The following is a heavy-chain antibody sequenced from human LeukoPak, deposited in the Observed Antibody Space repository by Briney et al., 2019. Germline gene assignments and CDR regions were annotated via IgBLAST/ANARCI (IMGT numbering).Heavy chain of an antibody. CDR1: GFTFSSYA. Sequence: QTGGSLRLSCAASGFTFSSYAMSWVRQAPGKGLEWVSAISGSGGSTYYADSVKGRFTISRDNSKNTLYLQMNSLRAEDTAVYYCAKASSGWPSYYFDYWGQGTLVTVSS. CDR3: AKASSGWPSYYFDY. D-gene: IGHD6-19*01. J-gene: IGHJ4*02. V-gene: IGHV3-23*01. CDR2: ISGSGGST.